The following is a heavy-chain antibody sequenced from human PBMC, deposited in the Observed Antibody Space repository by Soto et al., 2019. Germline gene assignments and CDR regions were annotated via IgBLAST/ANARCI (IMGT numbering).Heavy chain of an antibody. Sequence: GESLKISCAASGFTFTNHWMSWVRQAPGKGLEWVANIKQDGSERNYVDSVKGRFTISRDNAKNSLYLQMNSLRAEDTAVYYCARSEGAAFDYWGQGTLVTVSS. V-gene: IGHV3-7*01. CDR1: GFTFTNHW. CDR2: IKQDGSER. CDR3: ARSEGAAFDY. D-gene: IGHD1-26*01. J-gene: IGHJ4*02.